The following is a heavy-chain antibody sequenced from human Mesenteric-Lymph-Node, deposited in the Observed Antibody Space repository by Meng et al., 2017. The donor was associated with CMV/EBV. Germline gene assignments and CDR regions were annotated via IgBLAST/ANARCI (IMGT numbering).Heavy chain of an antibody. CDR1: GFIFNNYW. J-gene: IGHJ4*02. V-gene: IGHV3-74*01. CDR2: INPDGCSA. CDR3: VRGAHHNTYHFDF. D-gene: IGHD1-1*01. Sequence: GESLKISCAASGFIFNNYWIHWVRQAPGTGLVWVSRINPDGCSANHADSVKGRFTISRDNANNILYLQMNSLRVDDTAVYYCVRGAHHNTYHFDFWGLGTQVTVSS.